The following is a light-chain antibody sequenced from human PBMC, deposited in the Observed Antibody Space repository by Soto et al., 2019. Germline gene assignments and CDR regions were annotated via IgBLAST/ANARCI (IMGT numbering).Light chain of an antibody. J-gene: IGKJ5*01. V-gene: IGKV3-11*01. CDR1: HGVSSH. CDR3: QQRRNWPIT. CDR2: DAS. Sequence: EIVLTQSPATLSLSPGERATLSCRASHGVSSHLAWYQHKPGQAPRLLIYDASSRATGVPARFSGSGSGTDFTLTISSLESEDVAVYYCQQRRNWPITFGQGTRLEIK.